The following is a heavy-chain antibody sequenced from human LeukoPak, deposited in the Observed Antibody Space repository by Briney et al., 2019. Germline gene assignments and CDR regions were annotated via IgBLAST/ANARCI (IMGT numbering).Heavy chain of an antibody. CDR1: GFTFDDYA. Sequence: GGSLRLSCAASGFTFDDYAMHWVRQAPGKGLEWVSGISWNSGSIGYADSVKGRFTISRDNAKNSLYLQMNSLGAEDTALYYCAKVRYYYGSGYFDYWGQGTLVTVSS. J-gene: IGHJ4*02. CDR3: AKVRYYYGSGYFDY. CDR2: ISWNSGSI. D-gene: IGHD3-10*01. V-gene: IGHV3-9*01.